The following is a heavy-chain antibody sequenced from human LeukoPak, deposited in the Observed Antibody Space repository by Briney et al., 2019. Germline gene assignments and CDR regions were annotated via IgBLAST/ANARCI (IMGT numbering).Heavy chain of an antibody. CDR2: ISYDGSNK. D-gene: IGHD3-22*01. Sequence: GGSLRLSCAASGFTFSSYGMHWVRQAPGKGLEWVAVISYDGSNKYYADSVKGRFTISGDNSKNTLYLQMNSLRAEDTAVYYCAKGHYYDSKLGYWGQGTLVTVSS. V-gene: IGHV3-30*18. J-gene: IGHJ4*02. CDR1: GFTFSSYG. CDR3: AKGHYYDSKLGY.